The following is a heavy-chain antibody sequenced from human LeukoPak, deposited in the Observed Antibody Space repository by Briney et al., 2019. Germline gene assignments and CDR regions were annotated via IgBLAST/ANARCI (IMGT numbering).Heavy chain of an antibody. Sequence: ASVKVSCKVSGYTLTELSMHWVRQAPGQGLEWMGRINPNSGGTNFAQKFQGRVTMTRDTSISTAYMELSRLRSDDTAVYYCARLNCGGDCYGGFDCWGQGTLGTVSS. D-gene: IGHD2-21*02. CDR3: ARLNCGGDCYGGFDC. J-gene: IGHJ4*02. CDR1: GYTLTELS. V-gene: IGHV1-2*06. CDR2: INPNSGGT.